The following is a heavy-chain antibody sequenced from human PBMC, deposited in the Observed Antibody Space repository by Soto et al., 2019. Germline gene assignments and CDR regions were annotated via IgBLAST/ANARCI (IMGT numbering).Heavy chain of an antibody. CDR3: ASELIAAAGTRSYYYYYGMDV. D-gene: IGHD6-13*01. Sequence: SETLSLTCTVSGGSISSSSYYWGWIRQPPGKGLEWIGSIYYSGSTYYNPSLKSRVTISVDTSKNQFSLKLSSVTAADTAVYYCASELIAAAGTRSYYYYYGMDVWGQGTTVTVSS. CDR2: IYYSGST. CDR1: GGSISSSSYY. J-gene: IGHJ6*02. V-gene: IGHV4-39*01.